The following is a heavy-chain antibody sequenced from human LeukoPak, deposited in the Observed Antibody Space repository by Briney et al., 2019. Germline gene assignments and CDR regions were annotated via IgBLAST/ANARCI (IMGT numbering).Heavy chain of an antibody. CDR2: ISYTGST. Sequence: SETLSLTCTVSGCSISSRGYYWVWIRQPPGKGLEWIGSISYTGSTYYNPSLKSRATISVDTSKNQFSLKLTSVSAADTAVYYCAAYYYDSSGYLGCGQGTLVTVSS. CDR1: GCSISSRGYY. J-gene: IGHJ4*02. D-gene: IGHD3-22*01. CDR3: AAYYYDSSGYLG. V-gene: IGHV4-39*01.